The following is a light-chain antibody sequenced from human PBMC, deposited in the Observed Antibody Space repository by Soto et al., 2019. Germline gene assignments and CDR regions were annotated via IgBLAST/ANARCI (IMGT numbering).Light chain of an antibody. Sequence: DVQITQSPSSLSASVGDRVTIACQASQDISSYLYWYQQKPGRAPKLLIYAAASWQSGGPSRFSSSGAWTDFTLTIISLQAEDFVTDYCQQSYSTPLTFGQGTKVDIK. CDR2: AAA. CDR1: QDISSY. CDR3: QQSYSTPLT. J-gene: IGKJ1*01. V-gene: IGKV1-39*01.